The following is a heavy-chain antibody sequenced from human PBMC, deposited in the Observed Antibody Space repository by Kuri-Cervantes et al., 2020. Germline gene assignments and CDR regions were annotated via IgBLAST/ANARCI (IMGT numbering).Heavy chain of an antibody. CDR2: IYHSGST. CDR1: GGSISSSSYY. V-gene: IGHV4-39*01. CDR3: AGTTVTTKVLDY. D-gene: IGHD4-17*01. J-gene: IGHJ4*02. Sequence: GSLRLSCTVSGGSISSSSYYWGWIRQPPGKGLEWIGSIYHSGSTYYNPSLRSRVTISVDTSKNQFSLKLSSVTAADTAVYYCAGTTVTTKVLDYWGQGTLVTVSS.